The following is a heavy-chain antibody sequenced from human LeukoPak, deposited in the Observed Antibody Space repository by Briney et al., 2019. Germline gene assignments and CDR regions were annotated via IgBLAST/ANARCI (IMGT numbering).Heavy chain of an antibody. CDR3: AKEKLPSGYSFLTDY. D-gene: IGHD5-18*01. J-gene: IGHJ4*02. CDR2: ISFDGNSQ. CDR1: GFTFSRYG. V-gene: IGHV3-30*18. Sequence: GGSLRLSCVASGFTFSRYGMHWVRQAPGKGLEWVAVISFDGNSQYYADSVKGRFTISRDDSKSTLYLQMNSLRPEDTAVYYCAKEKLPSGYSFLTDYWGQGTLVTVSS.